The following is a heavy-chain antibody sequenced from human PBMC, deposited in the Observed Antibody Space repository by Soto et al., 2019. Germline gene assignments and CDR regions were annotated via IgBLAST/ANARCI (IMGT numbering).Heavy chain of an antibody. CDR1: GYTFTSYY. Sequence: QVQLVQSGAEVKKPGASVKVSCKASGYTFTSYYMHWVRQAPGQGLEWMGIIDPSGGGTSYAQKFQGRLNMARDTSTSTVYMELRSLRSEDTAVYYCARDRVDCSGGDCWRSVEDTWGQGTLVTVSS. CDR3: ARDRVDCSGGDCWRSVEDT. CDR2: IDPSGGGT. J-gene: IGHJ5*02. V-gene: IGHV1-46*01. D-gene: IGHD2-15*01.